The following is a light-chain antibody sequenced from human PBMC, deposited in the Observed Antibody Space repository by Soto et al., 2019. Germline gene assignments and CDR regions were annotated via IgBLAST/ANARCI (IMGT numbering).Light chain of an antibody. Sequence: DIQMTQSPSSLSASVGDRVTITSRASQSFSGYLNWYQQKPGKAPKLLIYAASSLQSGVPSRFSGSGSGTDFTLTISSLQPEDFATYYCQQSYSTPWTFGQGTKVEIK. V-gene: IGKV1-39*01. CDR2: AAS. CDR3: QQSYSTPWT. J-gene: IGKJ1*01. CDR1: QSFSGY.